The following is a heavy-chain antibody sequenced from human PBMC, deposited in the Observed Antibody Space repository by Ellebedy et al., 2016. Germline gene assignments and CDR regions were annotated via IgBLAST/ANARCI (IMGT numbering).Heavy chain of an antibody. Sequence: GESLKISXAASGLTFSTYGIHWVRQAPGKGLEWVAVISGDGSNKNYADSVKGRFTISRDNPKNTLYLQLNSLRAEDTAMYYCAPDLGMAVLDYWGQGTLVTVSS. J-gene: IGHJ4*02. CDR3: APDLGMAVLDY. CDR1: GLTFSTYG. CDR2: ISGDGSNK. D-gene: IGHD6-19*01. V-gene: IGHV3-30*03.